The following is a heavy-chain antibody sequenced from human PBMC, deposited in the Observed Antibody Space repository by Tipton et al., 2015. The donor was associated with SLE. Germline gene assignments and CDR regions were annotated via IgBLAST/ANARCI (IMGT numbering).Heavy chain of an antibody. CDR1: GGSISSHY. Sequence: LRLSCTVSGGSISSHYWSWIRQPPGKGLEWIGYIYYSGSTNYNPSLKSRVTISVDTSKNQFSLKLSSVTAADTAVYYCAREGIVGAREYWGQGTLVTVSS. V-gene: IGHV4-59*11. J-gene: IGHJ4*02. CDR3: AREGIVGAREY. CDR2: IYYSGST. D-gene: IGHD1-26*01.